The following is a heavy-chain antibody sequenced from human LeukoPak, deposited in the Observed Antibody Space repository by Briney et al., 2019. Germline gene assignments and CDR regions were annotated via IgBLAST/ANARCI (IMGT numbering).Heavy chain of an antibody. V-gene: IGHV1-2*02. CDR2: INPNSGGT. CDR3: ARVAPSIAARDASDI. Sequence: ASVKVSCKASGYTFTGYYMHWVRQAPGQGLEWMGWINPNSGGTNYAQKFQGRVTMTRDTSISTAYMELSRLRSDDTAVYYCARVAPSIAARDASDIWGQGTMVTVSS. J-gene: IGHJ3*02. D-gene: IGHD6-6*01. CDR1: GYTFTGYY.